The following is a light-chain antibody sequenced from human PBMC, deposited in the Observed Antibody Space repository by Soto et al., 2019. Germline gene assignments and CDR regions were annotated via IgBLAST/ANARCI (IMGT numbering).Light chain of an antibody. CDR2: RDT. CDR1: NIGSKS. CDR3: QVWDSNTVL. V-gene: IGLV3-9*01. J-gene: IGLJ2*01. Sequence: SYELTQPLSVSVALGQTARVTCGGDNIGSKSVHWYQQKPGQAPVLVIYRDTNRPSGIPERFSGSNSGNTATLTISRAQAGDGADYYCQVWDSNTVLFGGGTKLTVL.